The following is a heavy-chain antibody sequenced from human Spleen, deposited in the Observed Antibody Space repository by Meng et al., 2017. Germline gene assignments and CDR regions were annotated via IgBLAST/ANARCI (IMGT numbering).Heavy chain of an antibody. J-gene: IGHJ4*02. V-gene: IGHV1-2*02. Sequence: ASVKVSCKASGYGFTGFHLHWVRQAPGQGLEWMGWINPNSGDTRYAQNFQDRVTLTRDTSITTAYMELSGLRSDDTAMYYCARDEDISAAGKLFGDYWGQGTLVTVSS. CDR1: GYGFTGFH. D-gene: IGHD6-25*01. CDR3: ARDEDISAAGKLFGDY. CDR2: INPNSGDT.